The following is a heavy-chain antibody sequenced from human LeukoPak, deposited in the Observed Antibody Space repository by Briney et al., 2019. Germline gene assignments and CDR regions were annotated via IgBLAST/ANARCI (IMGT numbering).Heavy chain of an antibody. J-gene: IGHJ4*02. CDR2: IYYTGST. V-gene: IGHV4-30-4*01. D-gene: IGHD2-15*01. CDR1: GGSNSSDNNY. CDR3: ARGELLYDY. Sequence: SETLSLTCTVSGGSNSSDNNYWRWLRQPPGKGLEWFGYIYYTGSTFYNPSLKSRVTMSVDTSNNQFSLKLKSVTAADTAVYYCARGELLYDYWGQGTLVTVSS.